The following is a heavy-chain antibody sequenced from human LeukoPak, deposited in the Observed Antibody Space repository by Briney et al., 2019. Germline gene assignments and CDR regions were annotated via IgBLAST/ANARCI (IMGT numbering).Heavy chain of an antibody. CDR1: GFTFRSYW. CDR3: AREAQLVPLFDY. J-gene: IGHJ4*02. V-gene: IGHV3-7*01. CDR2: INQDGSEK. Sequence: TGGSLRLSCAASGFTFRSYWMSWVRQAPGKGLEWVANINQDGSEKYYVDSVKGRFTISRDNAKNTLYLQMNSLRAEDTAVYYCAREAQLVPLFDYWGQGTLVTVSS. D-gene: IGHD6-13*01.